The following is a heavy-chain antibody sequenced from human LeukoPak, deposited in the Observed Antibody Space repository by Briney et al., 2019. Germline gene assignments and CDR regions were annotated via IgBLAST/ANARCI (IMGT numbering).Heavy chain of an antibody. J-gene: IGHJ4*02. CDR1: GYTLTELS. Sequence: ASVKVSCKVSGYTLTELSMHWVRQAPGKGLEWMGGFDPEDGETIYAQKFRGRVTMTEDTSTDTAYMELSSLRSEDTAVYYCATVGGLSSSWSAWDYWGQGTLVTVSP. V-gene: IGHV1-24*01. CDR3: ATVGGLSSSWSAWDY. D-gene: IGHD6-13*01. CDR2: FDPEDGET.